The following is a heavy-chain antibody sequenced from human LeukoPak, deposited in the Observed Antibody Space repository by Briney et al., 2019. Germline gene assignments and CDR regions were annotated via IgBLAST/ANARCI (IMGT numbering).Heavy chain of an antibody. CDR3: AKLEVGADFFDY. J-gene: IGHJ4*02. D-gene: IGHD1-26*01. V-gene: IGHV3-9*01. Sequence: GGSLRLSCAASGFTFSSYAMHWVRQAPGKGLEWVSGISWNSGSIGYADSVKGRFTISRDNAKNSLYLQMNSLRAEDTALYYCAKLEVGADFFDYWGQGTLVTVSS. CDR1: GFTFSSYA. CDR2: ISWNSGSI.